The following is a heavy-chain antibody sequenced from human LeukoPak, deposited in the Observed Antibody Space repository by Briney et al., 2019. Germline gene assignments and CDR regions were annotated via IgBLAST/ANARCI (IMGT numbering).Heavy chain of an antibody. CDR2: INGDGRNI. CDR3: AKVTSSGWYVFDY. D-gene: IGHD6-19*01. V-gene: IGHV3-74*01. Sequence: GGSLRLSCVASGFTFSSYWMHWVRQDPRKGLVWVSRINGDGRNINYADSVRGRFTISRDNAKNTLYLQMNSLRAEDTAVYYCAKVTSSGWYVFDYWGQGTLVTVSS. J-gene: IGHJ4*02. CDR1: GFTFSSYW.